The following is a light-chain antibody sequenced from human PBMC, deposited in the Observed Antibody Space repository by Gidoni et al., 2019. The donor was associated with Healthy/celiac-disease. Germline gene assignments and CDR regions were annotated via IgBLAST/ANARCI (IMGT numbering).Light chain of an antibody. V-gene: IGKV1-33*01. CDR1: QDISNY. CDR3: QQYDNLLALT. J-gene: IGKJ4*01. Sequence: DIQMTQSPSSLSASVGDRVTITCQASQDISNYLNWYQQKPGKAPKLLIYDASNLETGVPSRFSGGGSGTDFTFTISSLQPEDIVTYYCQQYDNLLALTFGGGTKVEIK. CDR2: DAS.